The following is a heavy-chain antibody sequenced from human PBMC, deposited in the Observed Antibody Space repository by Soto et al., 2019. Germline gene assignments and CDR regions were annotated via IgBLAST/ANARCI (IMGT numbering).Heavy chain of an antibody. CDR2: IYYSGST. V-gene: IGHV4-59*01. CDR1: GGSISSYY. Sequence: SETLSLTCTVSGGSISSYYWSWIRQPPGKGLEWIGYIYYSGSTNYNPSLKSRVTISVDTSKNQFSLKLSSVTAADTAVYYCARDGSGHGDFPYFDYWGQGTLVTVSS. CDR3: ARDGSGHGDFPYFDY. J-gene: IGHJ4*02. D-gene: IGHD4-17*01.